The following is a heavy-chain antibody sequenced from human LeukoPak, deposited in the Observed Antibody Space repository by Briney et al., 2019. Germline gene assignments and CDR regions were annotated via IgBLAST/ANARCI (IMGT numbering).Heavy chain of an antibody. Sequence: GGSLRLSCEASGFNFEIYSMNWVRQAPGKGLEWVSSISSSSNFIYYADSVKGRFTISRDNAKNSLYLQMSSLRVEDTAVYYCARDATLVAFDYWGQGTLVTVSS. J-gene: IGHJ4*02. V-gene: IGHV3-21*01. D-gene: IGHD4/OR15-4a*01. CDR1: GFNFEIYS. CDR3: ARDATLVAFDY. CDR2: ISSSSNFI.